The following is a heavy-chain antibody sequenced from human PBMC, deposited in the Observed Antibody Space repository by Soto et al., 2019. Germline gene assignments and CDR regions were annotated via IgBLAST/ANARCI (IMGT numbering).Heavy chain of an antibody. D-gene: IGHD3-16*02. J-gene: IGHJ3*02. CDR2: ISGSGGST. V-gene: IGHV3-23*01. CDR1: GFTFSSYA. Sequence: GGSLRLSCAASGFTFSSYAMSWVRQAPGKGLEWVSAISGSGGSTYYADSVKGRFTISRDNSKNTLYLQMNSLRAEDTAVYYCGMLGGGDYVWGSYRYAVAFDIWGQGTMVTVSS. CDR3: GMLGGGDYVWGSYRYAVAFDI.